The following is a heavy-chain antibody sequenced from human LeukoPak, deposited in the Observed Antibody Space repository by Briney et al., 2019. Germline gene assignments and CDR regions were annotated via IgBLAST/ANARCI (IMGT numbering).Heavy chain of an antibody. D-gene: IGHD3-3*01. CDR1: GGSISCGSYD. J-gene: IGHJ4*02. CDR3: ARDKTFEVVNFFDY. CDR2: IYYSGST. Sequence: PSESLSLTCTVSGGSISCGSYDWGWIRQPPGKGLEWIGSIYYSGSTYYNPSLKSRITVSLDTSKNQLSLKLSSVTAADTAVYYCARDKTFEVVNFFDYWGQGTLVTVSS. V-gene: IGHV4-39*07.